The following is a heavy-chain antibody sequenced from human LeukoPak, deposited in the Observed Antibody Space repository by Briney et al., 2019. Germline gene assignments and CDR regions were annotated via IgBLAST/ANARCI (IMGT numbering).Heavy chain of an antibody. V-gene: IGHV1-69*13. D-gene: IGHD6-13*01. CDR1: VGTFSSYA. Sequence: SVKVSCKASVGTFSSYAIGWVRQPPGQGLEWMGGIIPIFGTANYAQKFQGRVTITADESTSTAYMEMSSLRSEDTAVYYCARDAAAAGFHWFDPWGQGTLVTVSS. CDR3: ARDAAAAGFHWFDP. CDR2: IIPIFGTA. J-gene: IGHJ5*02.